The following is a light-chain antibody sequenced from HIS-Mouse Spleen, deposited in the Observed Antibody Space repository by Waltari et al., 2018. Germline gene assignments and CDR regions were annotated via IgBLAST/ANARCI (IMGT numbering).Light chain of an antibody. CDR3: SSYTSSSTWV. J-gene: IGLJ3*02. V-gene: IGLV2-14*01. CDR1: SRDVGRYNY. Sequence: QSALTQPASVSGSPGQSITISCTGTSRDVGRYNYVSWYQQHPGKAPKLMIYEVSNRPSGVSNRFSGSKSGNTASLTISGLQAEDEADYYCSSYTSSSTWVFGGGTKLTVL. CDR2: EVS.